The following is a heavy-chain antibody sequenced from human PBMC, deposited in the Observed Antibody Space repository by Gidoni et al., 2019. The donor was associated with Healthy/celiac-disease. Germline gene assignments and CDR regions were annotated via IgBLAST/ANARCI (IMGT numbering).Heavy chain of an antibody. D-gene: IGHD2-8*02. CDR2: MSSSSSYI. Sequence: EVQLVESGGGLVKPGGSLRLSCAASGFTFSSYSMNWVRQAPGKGLEWVSSMSSSSSYIYYADSVKGRFTISRDNAKNSLYLQMNSLRAEDTAVYYCARAFTGLPVGHWGQGTLVTVSS. CDR3: ARAFTGLPVGH. J-gene: IGHJ4*02. CDR1: GFTFSSYS. V-gene: IGHV3-21*01.